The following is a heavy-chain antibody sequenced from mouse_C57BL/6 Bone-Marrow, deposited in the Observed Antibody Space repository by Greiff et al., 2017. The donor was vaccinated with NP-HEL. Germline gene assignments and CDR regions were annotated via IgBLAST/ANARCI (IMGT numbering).Heavy chain of an antibody. CDR2: IDPENGDT. D-gene: IGHD1-1*01. CDR1: GFNIKDDY. V-gene: IGHV14-4*01. CDR3: TPYYYWYFDV. J-gene: IGHJ1*03. Sequence: EVHLVESGAELVRPGASVKLSCTASGFNIKDDYMHWVKQRPEQGLEWIGWIDPENGDTEYASKFQGKATITADTSSNTAYLQLSSLTSEDTAVYYCTPYYYWYFDVWGTGTTVTVSS.